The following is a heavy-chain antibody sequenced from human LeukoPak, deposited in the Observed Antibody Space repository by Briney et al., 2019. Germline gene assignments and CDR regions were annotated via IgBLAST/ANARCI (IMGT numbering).Heavy chain of an antibody. CDR1: GGSISSYY. CDR3: ARDRRESSKPNDAFDI. J-gene: IGHJ3*02. Sequence: ASETLSLTCSVSGGSISSYYWSWIRQPPGKGLEWIGYIYYTGSTNYNPSLESRVTISIVTSKQQLSLKLRSVNAADTAVYYCARDRRESSKPNDAFDIWGQGTMVTVSS. CDR2: IYYTGST. V-gene: IGHV4-59*01. D-gene: IGHD4-11*01.